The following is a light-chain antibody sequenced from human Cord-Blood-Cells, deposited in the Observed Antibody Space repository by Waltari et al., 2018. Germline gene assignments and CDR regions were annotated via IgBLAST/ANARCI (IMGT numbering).Light chain of an antibody. CDR1: SSDVGSYNL. CDR2: EGS. Sequence: QSALTQPASVSGSPGQSITISCTGTSSDVGSYNLVSWYQQHPGKAPKLMIYEGSKRPSGVSHRFSGSKSGNTASLTISVLQAEDEADYYCCSYAGSSTYVFGTGTKVTVL. V-gene: IGLV2-23*01. CDR3: CSYAGSSTYV. J-gene: IGLJ1*01.